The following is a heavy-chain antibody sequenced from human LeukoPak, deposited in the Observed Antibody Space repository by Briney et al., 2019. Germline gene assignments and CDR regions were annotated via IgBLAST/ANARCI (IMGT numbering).Heavy chain of an antibody. CDR1: GFTFSGSA. CDR3: TRPGPGLTVAGPDY. D-gene: IGHD6-19*01. V-gene: IGHV3-73*01. CDR2: IRSKANNYAT. J-gene: IGHJ4*02. Sequence: GGSLKLSCAASGFTFSGSAMHWVRQASGKGLEWVGRIRSKANNYATAYAASVKGRFTISRDDSKNTALLQMNTLKTEDTAVYYCTRPGPGLTVAGPDYWGQGTLVTVSS.